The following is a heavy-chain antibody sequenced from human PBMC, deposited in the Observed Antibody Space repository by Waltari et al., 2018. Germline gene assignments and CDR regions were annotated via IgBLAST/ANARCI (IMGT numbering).Heavy chain of an antibody. CDR2: IYYSGST. V-gene: IGHV4-30-4*08. CDR3: AREVLRFLDPISGAFDI. Sequence: QVQLQESGPGLVKPSQTLSLTCTVSGGSISSGDYYWSWLRQPPGKGLEWIGYIYYSGSTYYNPSLKSRVTISVDTSKNQFSLKLSSVTAADTAVYYCAREVLRFLDPISGAFDIWGQGTMVTVSS. D-gene: IGHD3-3*01. J-gene: IGHJ3*02. CDR1: GGSISSGDYY.